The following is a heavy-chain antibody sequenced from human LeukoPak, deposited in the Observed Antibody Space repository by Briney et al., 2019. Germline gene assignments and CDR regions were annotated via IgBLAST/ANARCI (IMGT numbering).Heavy chain of an antibody. Sequence: SVKVSCKASGGTFSSYAISWVRQAPGQGLEWMGGIIPIFGTANYAQKFQGRVTITTDESTSTAYMELSSLRSEDTAVYYCASVIGGIVGVNRAFQHWGHGTLVTVSS. CDR3: ASVIGGIVGVNRAFQH. CDR2: IIPIFGTA. D-gene: IGHD1-26*01. CDR1: GGTFSSYA. J-gene: IGHJ1*01. V-gene: IGHV1-69*05.